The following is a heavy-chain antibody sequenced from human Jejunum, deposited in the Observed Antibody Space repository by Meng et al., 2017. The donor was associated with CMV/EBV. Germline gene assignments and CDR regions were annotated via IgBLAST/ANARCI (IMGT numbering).Heavy chain of an antibody. CDR2: IPFDRNNE. J-gene: IGHJ4*02. CDR3: ARGTGSGSWLIDS. V-gene: IGHV3-30*03. CDR1: GISFSRDG. Sequence: AAGISFSRDGMHWVRQDAGKGMEWVEVIPFDRNNEHYTESVKGRLTINRDNSKNTLYWQVNSLRLEDTGVYYCARGTGSGSWLIDSWGQGTLVTVSS. D-gene: IGHD6-13*01.